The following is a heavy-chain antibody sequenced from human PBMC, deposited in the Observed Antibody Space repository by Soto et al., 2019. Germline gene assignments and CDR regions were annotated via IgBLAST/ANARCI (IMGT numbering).Heavy chain of an antibody. V-gene: IGHV1-69*01. D-gene: IGHD6-13*01. J-gene: IGHJ4*02. CDR3: AIPLPKQQLVRGAFDH. CDR2: SIPVFGTA. CDR1: GGTFRNYA. Sequence: QVQLVQSGAEVKKPGSSVKLSCKTSGGTFRNYAINWVRQAPGQGLEWMGGSIPVFGTANYAQTFQGRFTLTADESTRTAYMALSSLRSEDTAVYYCAIPLPKQQLVRGAFDHWGQGTLVTVAS.